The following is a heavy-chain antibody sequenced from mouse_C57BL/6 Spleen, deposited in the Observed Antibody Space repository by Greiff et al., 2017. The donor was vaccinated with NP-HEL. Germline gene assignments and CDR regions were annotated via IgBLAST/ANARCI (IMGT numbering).Heavy chain of an antibody. CDR3: ARRGITTVVADY. V-gene: IGHV1-80*01. J-gene: IGHJ2*01. Sequence: QVQLKQSGAELVKPGASVKLSCKASGYAFSSYWMNWVKQRPGKGLEWIGQIYPADGDTNYNGKFKGKATLTADKSSSTAYMQLSSLTSEDSAVYFCARRGITTVVADYWGQGTTLTVSS. D-gene: IGHD1-1*01. CDR1: GYAFSSYW. CDR2: IYPADGDT.